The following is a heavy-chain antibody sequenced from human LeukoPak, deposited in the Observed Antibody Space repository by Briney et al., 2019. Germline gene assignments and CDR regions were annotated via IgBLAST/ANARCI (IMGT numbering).Heavy chain of an antibody. V-gene: IGHV3-23*01. Sequence: GGSLRLSCAASGFTFSSYAMSWVRQAPGKGLEWVSAISGSGGSTYYADSMKGRFTSSRDNSKNTLYLQMNSLRAEDTAVYYCAKDRVSSSWYTAYEYWGQGTLVTVSS. J-gene: IGHJ4*02. CDR1: GFTFSSYA. D-gene: IGHD6-13*01. CDR3: AKDRVSSSWYTAYEY. CDR2: ISGSGGST.